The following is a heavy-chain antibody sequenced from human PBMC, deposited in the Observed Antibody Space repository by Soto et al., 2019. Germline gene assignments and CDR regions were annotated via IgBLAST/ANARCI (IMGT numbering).Heavy chain of an antibody. CDR2: INPSGGST. Sequence: QVHLVQSGAEVKKPGASVKVSCKASGYTFTSYYMHWGRQAPGQGLEWMGIINPSGGSTTYAQKFQGRVTMTRDTTTSTVDMELSSLRSEDTAVYYCARDYGGAYVDYWGQGTLVTVSS. J-gene: IGHJ4*02. V-gene: IGHV1-46*01. CDR1: GYTFTSYY. CDR3: ARDYGGAYVDY. D-gene: IGHD1-26*01.